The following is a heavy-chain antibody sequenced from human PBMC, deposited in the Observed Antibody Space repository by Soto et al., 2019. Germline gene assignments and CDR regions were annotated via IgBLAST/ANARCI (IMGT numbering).Heavy chain of an antibody. CDR3: ATCQLGEYYYAMDI. Sequence: LSLTCGVSGDSITTYKWWTWVRQTPGKGLEWIGEIYDSGNTRYNPSLKSRVTISKDTSKNELSLKLNSVTVADTAVYYCATCQLGEYYYAMDIWGQGTTVTVSS. V-gene: IGHV4-4*02. CDR1: GDSITTYKW. CDR2: IYDSGNT. J-gene: IGHJ6*02. D-gene: IGHD7-27*01.